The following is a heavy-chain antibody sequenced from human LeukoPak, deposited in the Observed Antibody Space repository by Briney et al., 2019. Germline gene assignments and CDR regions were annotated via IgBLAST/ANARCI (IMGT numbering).Heavy chain of an antibody. J-gene: IGHJ4*02. CDR2: IYYSGST. D-gene: IGHD3-10*01. V-gene: IGHV4-61*10. CDR3: ARPRLLFGSGPILV. CDR1: GGSISSGSYY. Sequence: SETLSLTCTVSGGSISSGSYYWSWIRQPAGKGLEWIGYIYYSGSTNYNPSLKSRVNISIDTSKNQFSLRLTSVTAADTAVYFCARPRLLFGSGPILVWGQGTLVTVSS.